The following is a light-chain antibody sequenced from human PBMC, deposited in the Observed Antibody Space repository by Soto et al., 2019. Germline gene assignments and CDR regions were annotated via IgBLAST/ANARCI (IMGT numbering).Light chain of an antibody. CDR1: SSDVGNYNY. CDR2: EVT. J-gene: IGLJ3*02. Sequence: QSALTQPPSASGSPGQSVTISFTGTSSDVGNYNYVSWYQQHPGNAPKLMIYEVTKRPSGVPDRFSGSKSGNTASLTVSGLQAEAEADYDCSSYAGSKTRFGGGTKLTVL. V-gene: IGLV2-8*01. CDR3: SSYAGSKTR.